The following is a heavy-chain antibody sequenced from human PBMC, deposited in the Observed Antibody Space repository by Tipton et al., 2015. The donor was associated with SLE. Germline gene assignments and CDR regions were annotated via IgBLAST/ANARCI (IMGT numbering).Heavy chain of an antibody. CDR1: GFTFSSYG. CDR2: IYSGGTT. J-gene: IGHJ6*03. V-gene: IGHV3-NL1*01. CDR3: AKESPDYYYMDV. Sequence: GSLRLSCAASGFTFSSYGMHWVRQAPGKGLEWVSVIYSGGTTYYADSVKGRFTISRDNSKNTLYLQMNSLRAEDTAVYYCAKESPDYYYMDVWGKGTTVTVSS.